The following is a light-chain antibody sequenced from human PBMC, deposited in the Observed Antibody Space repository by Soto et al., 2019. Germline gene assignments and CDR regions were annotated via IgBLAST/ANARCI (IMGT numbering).Light chain of an antibody. CDR1: QSVTSN. CDR3: QQYNNWPLT. J-gene: IGKJ4*01. V-gene: IGKV3-15*01. Sequence: EILMTQSPATLSVSPGERATLSCRASQSVTSNLAWYQQKPGQPPRLLIYGASTRATGIPVRVSGSGSGTEVTLTISSLQSEDFAVYYWQQYNNWPLTFGGGTKVEIK. CDR2: GAS.